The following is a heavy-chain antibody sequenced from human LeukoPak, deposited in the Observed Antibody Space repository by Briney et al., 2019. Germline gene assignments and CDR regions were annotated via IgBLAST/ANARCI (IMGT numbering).Heavy chain of an antibody. Sequence: ASVKVSCKASGYTFTSYGISWVRQAPGQGLEWMGWISAYNGNTNYAQKLQGRVTMTTDTSTSTAYMELRSLRSDDTAVYYCARASFIAVAGTGPLDYWGQGTLVTVSS. D-gene: IGHD6-19*01. J-gene: IGHJ4*02. V-gene: IGHV1-18*01. CDR1: GYTFTSYG. CDR3: ARASFIAVAGTGPLDY. CDR2: ISAYNGNT.